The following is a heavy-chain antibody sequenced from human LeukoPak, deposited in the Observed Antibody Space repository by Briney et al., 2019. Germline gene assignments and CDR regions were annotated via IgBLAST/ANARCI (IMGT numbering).Heavy chain of an antibody. CDR2: IYYSGST. V-gene: IGHV4-39*02. CDR3: ARGRILRY. J-gene: IGHJ4*02. Sequence: SETLSLTCTVSGGSISSSSYYWGWIRQPPGKGLEWIGSIYYSGSTYYNPSLKSRVTISVDTSKNQFSLKLSSVTAADTAVYYCARGRILRYWGQGTLVTVSS. CDR1: GGSISSSSYY. D-gene: IGHD2-15*01.